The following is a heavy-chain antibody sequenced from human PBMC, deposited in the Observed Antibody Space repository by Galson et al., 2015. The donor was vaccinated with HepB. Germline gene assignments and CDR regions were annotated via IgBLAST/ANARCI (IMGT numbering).Heavy chain of an antibody. J-gene: IGHJ4*02. CDR1: GFTFSNYA. CDR3: VTDSNKRVYSEDYFQF. Sequence: SLRLSCAASGFTFSNYAMHWVRQAPGKGLEWVAVMALDRWSNKYAASVKGRFTVSRDNSKNILYLQLNGLRVEDTAVYYCVTDSNKRVYSEDYFQFWGQGTLVTVAS. CDR2: MALDRWSN. V-gene: IGHV3-30*14. D-gene: IGHD3-10*02.